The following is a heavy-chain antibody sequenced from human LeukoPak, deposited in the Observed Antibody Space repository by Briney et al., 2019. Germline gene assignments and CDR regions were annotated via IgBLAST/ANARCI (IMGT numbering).Heavy chain of an antibody. D-gene: IGHD2-15*01. Sequence: GESLKISCEGSGYSFTSYWIGWVRQMPGKGLEWMGIIYPGDSDIRYSPSFQGQVTISADKSISTAFLQWSTLKASDTAMYYCARQGSCSGGRCYPDYYFAMDVWGQGTTVTVSS. CDR1: GYSFTSYW. CDR3: ARQGSCSGGRCYPDYYFAMDV. V-gene: IGHV5-51*01. J-gene: IGHJ6*02. CDR2: IYPGDSDI.